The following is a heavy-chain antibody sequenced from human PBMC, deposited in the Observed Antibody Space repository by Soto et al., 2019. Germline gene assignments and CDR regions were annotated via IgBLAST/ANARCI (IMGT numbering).Heavy chain of an antibody. CDR3: ARHVIWQQLVRSPSYFDY. CDR1: GGSISSSSYY. CDR2: IYYSGST. V-gene: IGHV4-39*01. D-gene: IGHD6-13*01. J-gene: IGHJ4*02. Sequence: SETLSLTCTVSGGSISSSSYYWGWIRQPPGKGLEWIGSIYYSGSTYYNPSLKSRVTISVDTSKNQFSLKLSSVTAADTAVYYCARHVIWQQLVRSPSYFDYWGQGTLVTVSS.